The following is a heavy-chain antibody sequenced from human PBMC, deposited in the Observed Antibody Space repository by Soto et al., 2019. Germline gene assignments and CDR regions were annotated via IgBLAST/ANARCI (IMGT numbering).Heavy chain of an antibody. D-gene: IGHD4-4*01. V-gene: IGHV1-24*01. J-gene: IGHJ6*02. CDR3: ATIPIPMRPATNIYYNYGMDA. CDR2: FDPEDGET. CDR1: GYTLTELS. Sequence: QVQLVQSGAEVKKPGASVEVSCKVSGYTLTELSIHWVRQAPGKGLDWMGGFDPEDGETIYAQRIQARCTMTKDTSTTTAYKALTSLRCEDTAAYYCATIPIPMRPATNIYYNYGMDAWGQGTTVTVSS.